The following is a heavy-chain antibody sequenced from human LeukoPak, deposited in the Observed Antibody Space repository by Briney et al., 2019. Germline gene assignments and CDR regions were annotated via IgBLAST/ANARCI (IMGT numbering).Heavy chain of an antibody. D-gene: IGHD3-22*01. CDR1: GVTHSNYG. J-gene: IGHJ4*02. CDR3: AKRGVVIRVILVGFHKEAYYFDS. CDR2: ISDSGDRT. Sequence: GGSLRLSCAVSGVTHSNYGMSWVRQAPGEGLEWVAGISDSGDRTHYVDSVKGRFTISRDNTKNTMYLQMNSLRAEDTAVYFCAKRGVVIRVILVGFHKEAYYFDSCVEGALVTVSS. V-gene: IGHV3-23*01.